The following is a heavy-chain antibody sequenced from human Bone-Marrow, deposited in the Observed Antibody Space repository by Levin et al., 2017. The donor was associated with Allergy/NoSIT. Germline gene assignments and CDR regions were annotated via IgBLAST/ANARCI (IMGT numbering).Heavy chain of an antibody. J-gene: IGHJ4*02. D-gene: IGHD4-17*01. CDR2: INHSGST. CDR1: GGSFSGYY. V-gene: IGHV4-34*01. Sequence: SSTLSLTCAVYGGSFSGYYWSWIRQPPGKGLEWIGEINHSGSTNYNPSLKSRVTISVDTSKNQFSLKLSSVTAADTAVYYCARGDYGDHFDYWGQGTLVTVSS. CDR3: ARGDYGDHFDY.